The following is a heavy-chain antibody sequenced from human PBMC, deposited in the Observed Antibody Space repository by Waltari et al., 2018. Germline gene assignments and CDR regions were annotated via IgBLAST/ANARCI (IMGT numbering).Heavy chain of an antibody. Sequence: QVQLQESGPGLVKPSETLSLTCTVSGGSISSYYWSWIRQPPGKGLGWIGYIYYSGSTNYHPSLKSRVTISVDTSKNQFSLKLSSVTAADTAVYYCARGGSLYDYFDYWGQGTLVTVSS. D-gene: IGHD2-8*01. CDR1: GGSISSYY. J-gene: IGHJ4*02. CDR2: IYYSGST. V-gene: IGHV4-59*01. CDR3: ARGGSLYDYFDY.